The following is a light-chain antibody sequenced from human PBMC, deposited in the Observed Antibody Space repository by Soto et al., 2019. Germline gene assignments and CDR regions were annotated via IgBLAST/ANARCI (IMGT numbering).Light chain of an antibody. J-gene: IGLJ1*01. V-gene: IGLV1-47*02. CDR1: SSNIGANY. CDR2: SNN. CDR3: AAWDDSLSGYV. Sequence: VLTQPPSASGTPGQRVTISCSGSSSNIGANYVYWYQHLPGTAPKLLIHSNNQRPSGVPDRFSGSKSGTSASLAISGLRSDDEADYYCAAWDDSLSGYVFGTGTKVTVL.